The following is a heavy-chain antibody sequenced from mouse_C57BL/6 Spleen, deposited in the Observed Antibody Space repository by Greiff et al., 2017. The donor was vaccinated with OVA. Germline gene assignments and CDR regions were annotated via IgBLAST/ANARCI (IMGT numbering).Heavy chain of an antibody. CDR1: GYSITSGYY. CDR2: ISYDGSN. Sequence: VQLKESGPGLVKPSQSLSLTCSVTGYSITSGYYWNWIRQFPGNKLEWMGYISYDGSNNYNPSLKNRISITRDTSKNQFFLKLNSVTTEDTATYYCAREAIRYYAMDYWGQGTSVTVSS. J-gene: IGHJ4*01. V-gene: IGHV3-6*01. D-gene: IGHD2-4*01. CDR3: AREAIRYYAMDY.